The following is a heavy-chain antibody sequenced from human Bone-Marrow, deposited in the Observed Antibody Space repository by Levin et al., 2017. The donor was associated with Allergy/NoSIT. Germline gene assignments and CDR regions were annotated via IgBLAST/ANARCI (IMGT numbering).Heavy chain of an antibody. CDR1: GFTFSSYA. V-gene: IGHV3-23*01. CDR2: ISGSGGST. CDR3: AKAPDIVVVVAASDY. J-gene: IGHJ4*02. D-gene: IGHD2-15*01. Sequence: LSLTCAASGFTFSSYAMSWVRQAPGKGLEWVSAISGSGGSTYYADSVKGRFTISRDNSKNTLYLQMNSLRAEDTAVYYCAKAPDIVVVVAASDYWGQGTLVTVSS.